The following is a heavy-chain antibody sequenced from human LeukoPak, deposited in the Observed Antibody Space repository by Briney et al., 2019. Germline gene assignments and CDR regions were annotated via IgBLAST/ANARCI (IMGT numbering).Heavy chain of an antibody. CDR2: INHSGST. Sequence: SETLSLTCAVYGGSFSGYYWSWIRQPPGKGLGWIGGINHSGSTNYNPSLKSRVTISVDTSKNQFSLKLSSVTAADTAVYYCARGLGYCSSTSCSFDYWGQGTLVTVSS. CDR3: ARGLGYCSSTSCSFDY. D-gene: IGHD2-2*01. V-gene: IGHV4-34*01. CDR1: GGSFSGYY. J-gene: IGHJ4*02.